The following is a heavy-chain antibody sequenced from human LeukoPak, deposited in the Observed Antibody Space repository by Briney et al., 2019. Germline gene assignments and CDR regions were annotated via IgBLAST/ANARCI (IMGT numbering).Heavy chain of an antibody. V-gene: IGHV3-23*01. Sequence: GTLSLTCAVSGGSISSSNWWSWVRQPPGKGLEWVSAISGSGGSTYYADSVKGRFTISRDNSKNTLYLQMNSLRAEDTAVYYCAKQGYYGFDYWGQGTLVTVSS. D-gene: IGHD3-10*01. CDR3: AKQGYYGFDY. CDR2: ISGSGGST. J-gene: IGHJ4*02. CDR1: GGSISSSN.